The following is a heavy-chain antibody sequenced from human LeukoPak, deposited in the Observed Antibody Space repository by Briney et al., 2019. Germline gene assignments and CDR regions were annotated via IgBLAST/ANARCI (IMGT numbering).Heavy chain of an antibody. CDR3: AKDLPGDSSGWYGLDY. J-gene: IGHJ4*02. Sequence: GGSLRLSCAASGFTFSSYGMHWVRQAPGKGLEWVAVISYDGSNKYYADSVKGRFTISRDNSKNTLYLQMNSLRAEDTAVYYCAKDLPGDSSGWYGLDYWGQGTLVNVSS. CDR2: ISYDGSNK. D-gene: IGHD6-19*01. CDR1: GFTFSSYG. V-gene: IGHV3-30*18.